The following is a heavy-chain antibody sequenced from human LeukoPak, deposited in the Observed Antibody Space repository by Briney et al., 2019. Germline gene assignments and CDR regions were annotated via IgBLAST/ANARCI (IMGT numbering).Heavy chain of an antibody. Sequence: GGSLRLSCAASGFPFSSYGMHWVRQAPGKGLEWVAFIRYDGSNKYYADSVKGRFTISRDNSKNTLYLQMNSLRAEDTAVYYCAKDQDIVVVIATPDFDYWGQGTLVTVSS. V-gene: IGHV3-30*02. CDR1: GFPFSSYG. J-gene: IGHJ4*02. CDR2: IRYDGSNK. CDR3: AKDQDIVVVIATPDFDY. D-gene: IGHD2-21*01.